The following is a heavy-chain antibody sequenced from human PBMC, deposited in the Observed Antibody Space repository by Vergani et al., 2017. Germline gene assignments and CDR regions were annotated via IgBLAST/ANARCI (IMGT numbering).Heavy chain of an antibody. CDR3: ARVEQLVGADAFDI. Sequence: EVQLVESGGGLVQPGGSLRLSCAASGFTFSSYEMNWVRQAPGKGLEWVSYISSSGSTIYYADSVKGRLTISRDNAKNSLYLQMNSLRAEDTAVYYCARVEQLVGADAFDIWGQGTMVTVSS. D-gene: IGHD6-6*01. V-gene: IGHV3-48*03. CDR1: GFTFSSYE. CDR2: ISSSGSTI. J-gene: IGHJ3*02.